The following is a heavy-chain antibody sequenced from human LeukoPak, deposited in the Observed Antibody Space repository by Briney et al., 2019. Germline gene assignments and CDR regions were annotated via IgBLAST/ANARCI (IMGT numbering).Heavy chain of an antibody. CDR1: GFTFTTHW. V-gene: IGHV3-7*01. Sequence: PGGSLRLSCAASGFTFTTHWMSWVRQAPGRGLEWVANIKQDGSEKNYVDSVKGRFTISRDNAKNSLYLQMNSLRAEDTALYYCARESDSTTWPNHDWGQGTLVTVSS. CDR3: ARESDSTTWPNHD. J-gene: IGHJ4*02. D-gene: IGHD2/OR15-2a*01. CDR2: IKQDGSEK.